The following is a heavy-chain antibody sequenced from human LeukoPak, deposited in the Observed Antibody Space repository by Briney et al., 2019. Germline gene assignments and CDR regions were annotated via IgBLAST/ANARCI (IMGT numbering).Heavy chain of an antibody. CDR1: GGSFSGYY. J-gene: IGHJ4*02. V-gene: IGHV4-34*01. D-gene: IGHD6-19*01. CDR3: ARGRSGSSSGWPKRYYFDY. Sequence: SETLSLTCAVCGGSFSGYYWTWIRQPPGKGLEWIGEINHSGSTNYNPSLKSRVTISADTSRNPFSLNLSSVTAADTAVYYCARGRSGSSSGWPKRYYFDYWGQGTLVTVSS. CDR2: INHSGST.